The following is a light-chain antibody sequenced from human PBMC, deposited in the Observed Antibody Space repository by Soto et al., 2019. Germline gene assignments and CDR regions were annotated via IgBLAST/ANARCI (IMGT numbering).Light chain of an antibody. CDR2: EVI. J-gene: IGLJ1*01. Sequence: QSALTQPASVSGSPGQSITISCTGTSSDVGAYDSVSWYQQHPGKAPKLMIYEVINRSSGVSNRFSGSKSGNTASLTISGLQAEDEADYHCSSYTNTNAYGFGTGTKLTVL. V-gene: IGLV2-14*01. CDR1: SSDVGAYDS. CDR3: SSYTNTNAYG.